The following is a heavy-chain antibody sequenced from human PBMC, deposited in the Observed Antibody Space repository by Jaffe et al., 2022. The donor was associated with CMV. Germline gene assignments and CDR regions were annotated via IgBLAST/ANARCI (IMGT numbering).Heavy chain of an antibody. D-gene: IGHD2-15*01. CDR3: ARGYCSGGSCYFGRGTNRGYYYYGMDV. V-gene: IGHV1-46*01. Sequence: QVQLVQSGAEVKKPGASVKVSCKASGYTFTSYYMHWVRQAPGQGLEWMGIINPSGGSTSYAQKFQGRVTMTRDTSTSTVYMELSSLRSEDTAVYYCARGYCSGGSCYFGRGTNRGYYYYGMDVWGQGTTVTVSS. CDR1: GYTFTSYY. J-gene: IGHJ6*02. CDR2: INPSGGST.